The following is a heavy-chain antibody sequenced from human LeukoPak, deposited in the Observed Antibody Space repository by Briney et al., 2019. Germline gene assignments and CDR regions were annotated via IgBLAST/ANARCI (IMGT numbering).Heavy chain of an antibody. CDR1: GGSNSSYY. CDR3: ARGSRDYSTKGPYYYYYMDV. V-gene: IGHV4-4*07. Sequence: SETLSHTCTVSGGSNSSYYWIWIPQPAGKGLEWIGRIYTSGSTNYNPSLNSRVTMSVDTSENQFSLKLSSVTAADTAVYYCARGSRDYSTKGPYYYYYMDVWGKGTTVTVSS. D-gene: IGHD4-11*01. CDR2: IYTSGST. J-gene: IGHJ6*03.